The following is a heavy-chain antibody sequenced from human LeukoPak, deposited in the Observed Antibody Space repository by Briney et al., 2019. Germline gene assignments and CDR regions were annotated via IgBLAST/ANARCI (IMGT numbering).Heavy chain of an antibody. CDR1: GYTFTSNG. D-gene: IGHD5-12*01. CDR3: EIYTGYDSF. V-gene: IGHV1-18*01. J-gene: IGHJ4*02. CDR2: ISAYNGNT. Sequence: GASVKVSCKASGYTFTSNGITWVRQAPRQGLEWMGWISAYNGNTNYAQKLQGRVTLTRNTSVSTAFMELSSLRSEDTAVYYCEIYTGYDSFWGQGTLVTVSS.